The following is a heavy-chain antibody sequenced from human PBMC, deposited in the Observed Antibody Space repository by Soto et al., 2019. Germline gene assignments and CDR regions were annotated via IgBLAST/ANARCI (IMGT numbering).Heavy chain of an antibody. CDR2: ISGSGGST. D-gene: IGHD1-26*01. CDR1: GFTFSSYA. V-gene: IGHV3-23*01. CDR3: AKDQAVPWRSVGLDPTNY. Sequence: DVQLLESGGGLVQPGGSLRLSCAASGFTFSSYAMSWVRQAPGKGLEWVSAISGSGGSTYDADYVKGRFTITRDNAKNTLYLQMKRLRAEDAAVYYCAKDQAVPWRSVGLDPTNYWGEGPQVVVST. J-gene: IGHJ4*02.